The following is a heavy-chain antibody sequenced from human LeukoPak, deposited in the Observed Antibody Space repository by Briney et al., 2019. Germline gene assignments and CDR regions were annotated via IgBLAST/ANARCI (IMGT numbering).Heavy chain of an antibody. CDR1: GFTFSNYA. CDR3: AKADIAAAGTSEYFQH. Sequence: PGGSLKLSCAASGFTFSNYAMAWVRQAPGKRLEWVSAISGSGGSTYYADSVKGQFTISRDNSKNTLYLQMNSLRAEDTAVYYCAKADIAAAGTSEYFQHWGQGTLVTVSS. J-gene: IGHJ1*01. V-gene: IGHV3-23*01. D-gene: IGHD6-13*01. CDR2: ISGSGGST.